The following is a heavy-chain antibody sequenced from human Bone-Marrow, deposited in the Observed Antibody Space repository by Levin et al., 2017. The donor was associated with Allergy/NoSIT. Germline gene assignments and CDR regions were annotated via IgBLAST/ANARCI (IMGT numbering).Heavy chain of an antibody. CDR2: VYYSGST. V-gene: IGHV4-38-2*02. D-gene: IGHD4-17*01. CDR3: ARNNSMTSVTAETYTWFDP. Sequence: TSETLSLHCIVSGISLNSGPYWGWIRQPPGKGLEWIGSVYYSGSTYYNPSLRSRVTISVDTSKNQVSLELTSVTAADTAVYYCARNNSMTSVTAETYTWFDPWGRGTLVTVSS. CDR1: GISLNSGPY. J-gene: IGHJ5*02.